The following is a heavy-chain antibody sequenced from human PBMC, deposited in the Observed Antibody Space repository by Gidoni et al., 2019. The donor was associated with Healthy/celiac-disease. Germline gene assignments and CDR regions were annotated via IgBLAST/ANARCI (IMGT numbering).Heavy chain of an antibody. D-gene: IGHD5-12*01. CDR1: GFTFSSYG. V-gene: IGHV3-33*01. J-gene: IGHJ6*02. CDR2: IWYDGSNK. CDR3: ARDRLIGIGWLRYYYYYGMDV. Sequence: QVQLVESGGGVVQPGRSLRLSCAASGFTFSSYGMHWVRQAPGKGLEWVAVIWYDGSNKYYADSVKGRFTISRDNSKNTLYLQMNSLRAEDTAVYYCARDRLIGIGWLRYYYYYGMDVWGQGTTVTVSS.